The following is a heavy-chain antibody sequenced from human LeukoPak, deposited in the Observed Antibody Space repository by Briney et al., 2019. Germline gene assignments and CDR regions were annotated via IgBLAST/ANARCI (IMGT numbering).Heavy chain of an antibody. CDR2: ISYDGSSK. CDR1: GFTFSSYA. D-gene: IGHD5-24*01. V-gene: IGHV3-30-3*01. CDR3: ARGRWLQARGPSFDY. Sequence: GRSLRLSCAASGFTFSSYAMHWVRQAPGKGLEWVAVISYDGSSKYYADSVKGRFTISRDNSKNTLYLQMNSLRAEDTAVYYCARGRWLQARGPSFDYWGQGTLVTVSS. J-gene: IGHJ4*02.